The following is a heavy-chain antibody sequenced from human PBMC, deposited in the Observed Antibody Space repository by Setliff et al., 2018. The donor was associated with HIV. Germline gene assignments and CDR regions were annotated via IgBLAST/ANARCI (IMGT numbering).Heavy chain of an antibody. Sequence: SETLSLTCTVSHGAISSNYWSWIRQPPGKGLEWIGRVSASGRTNANPSLKTRVTLSLDTSRNQFSLQLTSVTAADTAIYYCTTYGPTAALESWGQGTLVTVSS. V-gene: IGHV4-4*07. D-gene: IGHD3-10*01. CDR1: HGAISSNY. J-gene: IGHJ5*02. CDR3: TTYGPTAALES. CDR2: VSASGRT.